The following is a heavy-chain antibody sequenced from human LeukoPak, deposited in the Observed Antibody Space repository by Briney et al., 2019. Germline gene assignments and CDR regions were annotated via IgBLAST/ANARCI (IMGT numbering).Heavy chain of an antibody. D-gene: IGHD3-22*01. V-gene: IGHV3-53*01. J-gene: IGHJ4*02. Sequence: AGGSLRLSCAASGFTVSSNYMSWVRHAPGKGLEWVSVIYSGGSTYYADSVKGRFTISRDNSKNTLYLQMNSLRAEDTAVYYCAREGQDSSGYNHFDYWGQGTLVTVSS. CDR3: AREGQDSSGYNHFDY. CDR1: GFTVSSNY. CDR2: IYSGGST.